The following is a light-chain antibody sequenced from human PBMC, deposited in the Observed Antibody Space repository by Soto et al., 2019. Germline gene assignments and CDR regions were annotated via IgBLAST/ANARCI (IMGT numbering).Light chain of an antibody. CDR1: SGSVSTSYY. V-gene: IGLV8-61*01. CDR2: STN. J-gene: IGLJ7*01. Sequence: QTVVTQAPSFSVSPGRTVTITCGLTSGSVSTSYYPSWYQQTPGQAPRTLIYSTNTRSSGVPDRFSGSILGNKAALTITGAQADDESHYYCVLYMGSDINVFGSGTQLTVL. CDR3: VLYMGSDINV.